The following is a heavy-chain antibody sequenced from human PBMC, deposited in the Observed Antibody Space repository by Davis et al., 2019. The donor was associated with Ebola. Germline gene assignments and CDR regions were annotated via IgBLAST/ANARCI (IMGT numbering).Heavy chain of an antibody. CDR2: IIPLFGTT. V-gene: IGHV1-69*13. D-gene: IGHD6-25*01. J-gene: IGHJ6*02. CDR1: GGTFSGYA. Sequence: SVKVSCKASGGTFSGYAISWVRQAPGQGLEWMGGIIPLFGTTSFARKFQTRITITADESSTTAYMDLYSLTSEDTAVYFCARGYNPATPSYYYYYGMDVWGQGTSVTVSS. CDR3: ARGYNPATPSYYYYYGMDV.